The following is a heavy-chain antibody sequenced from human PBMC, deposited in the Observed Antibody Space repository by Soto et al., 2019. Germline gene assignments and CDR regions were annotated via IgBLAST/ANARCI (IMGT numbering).Heavy chain of an antibody. CDR1: GFNFDDYS. V-gene: IGHV3-43D*03. J-gene: IGHJ4*02. D-gene: IGHD3-22*01. Sequence: GGSLRLSCAASGFNFDDYSMHWVRQAPGKGLEWVSLINWDGSNTYYADSVKGRFTISRDNSRNSVYLEMNSLRAEDTAVYYCAKAHYYDSSGYYSYWGQGTLVTVSS. CDR2: INWDGSNT. CDR3: AKAHYYDSSGYYSY.